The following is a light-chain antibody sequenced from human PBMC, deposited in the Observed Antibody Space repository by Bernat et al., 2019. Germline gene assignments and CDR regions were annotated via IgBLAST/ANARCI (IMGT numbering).Light chain of an antibody. V-gene: IGLV2-8*01. J-gene: IGLJ1*01. CDR2: EVS. CDR1: SSDVGGYNY. CDR3: ASYAGSNALDV. Sequence: QSALTQPPSASGSPGQSVTVSCTGTSSDVGGYNYVSWYQQHPGKAPKLMIYEVSKRPSGVPDRFSGSKSANTASLSVSGLQTEDEADYYGASYAGSNALDVFGTGTKVTVL.